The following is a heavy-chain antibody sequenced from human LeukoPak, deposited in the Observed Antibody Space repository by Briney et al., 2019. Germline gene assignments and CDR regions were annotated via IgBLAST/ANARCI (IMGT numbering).Heavy chain of an antibody. CDR3: ARTGVGGNFDY. J-gene: IGHJ4*02. CDR1: GFTFDDYA. D-gene: IGHD1-26*01. CDR2: ISGDGGST. V-gene: IGHV3-43*02. Sequence: GGSLRLSCAASGFTFDDYAMHWVRQAPGKGLEWVSLISGDGGSTYYADSVKGRFTISRDNSKNSLYLQMNSLRAEDTAIYYCARTGVGGNFDYWGQGTLVTVSS.